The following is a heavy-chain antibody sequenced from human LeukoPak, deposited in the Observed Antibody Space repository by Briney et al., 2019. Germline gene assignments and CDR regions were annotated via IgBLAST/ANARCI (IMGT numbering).Heavy chain of an antibody. J-gene: IGHJ4*02. CDR3: ARVRANWNAYYFDY. D-gene: IGHD1-1*01. CDR1: GGSISSSSYY. V-gene: IGHV4-39*07. Sequence: PSETLSLTCTVSGGSISSSSYYWGWIRQPPGKGLEWIGSIYYSGSTYYNPSLKSRVTISVDTSKNQFSLKLSSVTAADTAVYYCARVRANWNAYYFDYWGQGTRVTVSS. CDR2: IYYSGST.